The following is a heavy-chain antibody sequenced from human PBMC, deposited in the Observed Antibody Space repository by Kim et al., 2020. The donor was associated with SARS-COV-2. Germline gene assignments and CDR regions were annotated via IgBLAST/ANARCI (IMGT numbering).Heavy chain of an antibody. V-gene: IGHV3-23*01. J-gene: IGHJ4*02. CDR3: AKDQADY. Sequence: SGGSTYYADSVKGRFTISRDNSKNTLYLQMNSLRAEDTAVYYCAKDQADYWGQGTLVTVSS. CDR2: SGGST.